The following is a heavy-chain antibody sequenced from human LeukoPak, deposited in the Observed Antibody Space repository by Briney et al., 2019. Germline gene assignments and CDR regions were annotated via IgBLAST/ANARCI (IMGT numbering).Heavy chain of an antibody. CDR2: INHSGST. J-gene: IGHJ4*02. CDR3: ARGKGSGWTFDY. D-gene: IGHD6-19*01. CDR1: GGPFSGYY. V-gene: IGHV4-34*01. Sequence: SETLSLTCAVYGGPFSGYYWTWIRQPPGKGLEWIGEINHSGSTNYNPSLKSRVTISVDTSKNQFSLKLSSVTAADTAVYCCARGKGSGWTFDYWGQGTLVTVSS.